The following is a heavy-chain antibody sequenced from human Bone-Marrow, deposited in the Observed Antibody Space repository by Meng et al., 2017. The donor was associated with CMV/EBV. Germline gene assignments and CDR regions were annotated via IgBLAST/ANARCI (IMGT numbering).Heavy chain of an antibody. CDR2: IYYSGST. CDR1: GGSISSYY. CDR3: ARGRGDIVPALNY. J-gene: IGHJ4*02. D-gene: IGHD5-12*01. V-gene: IGHV4-59*01. Sequence: SETLSLTCTVSGGSISSYYWSWIRQPPGKGPEWIGYIYYSGSTNYNPSLKSRVTISVDTSKNQFSLKLSSVTAADTAVYYCARGRGDIVPALNYWGQGTLVTVSS.